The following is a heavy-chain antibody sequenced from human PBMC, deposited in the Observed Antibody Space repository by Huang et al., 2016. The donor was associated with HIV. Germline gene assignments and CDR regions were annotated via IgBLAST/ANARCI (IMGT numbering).Heavy chain of an antibody. Sequence: QVQMVQSGAEVKKPGASVKVSCKASGYTFKSYGIPWVRHAPGQGLEWMGWIRTYKGNQNYEQKLQDRVTMTTDTSTSTAYMELRRLGSNDTAVYYCARQGIGRKDAFDIWGQGTMVTVS. CDR2: IRTYKGNQ. J-gene: IGHJ3*02. CDR3: ARQGIGRKDAFDI. V-gene: IGHV1-18*01. CDR1: GYTFKSYG.